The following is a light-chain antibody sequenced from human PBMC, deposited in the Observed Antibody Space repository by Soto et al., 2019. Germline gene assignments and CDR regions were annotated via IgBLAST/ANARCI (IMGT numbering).Light chain of an antibody. V-gene: IGLV1-44*01. CDR2: SNN. CDR3: AAWDDSLNGYV. Sequence: QSVLTQPPSASATPGQRGTISCSGSSSNIGSNTVHWYQQLPGTAPKLLIYSNNQRPSGVPDRFSGSKSGTSASLAISGLQSEDEADYYCAAWDDSLNGYVFGTGTKATVL. J-gene: IGLJ1*01. CDR1: SSNIGSNT.